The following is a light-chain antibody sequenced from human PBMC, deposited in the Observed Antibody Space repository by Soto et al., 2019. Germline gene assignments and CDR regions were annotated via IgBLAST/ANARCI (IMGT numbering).Light chain of an antibody. CDR1: QTISND. CDR3: QQNNKWPPVT. CDR2: GAS. J-gene: IGKJ4*01. Sequence: EVVMTQSAATVSVSPGEGVTNSCRASQTISNDLAWYQQKPGQAPRLLIYGASTRATGVPARFSGGGSGTEFTLTISSLQSEDFAFYYCQQNNKWPPVTFGGGTKVDIK. V-gene: IGKV3-15*01.